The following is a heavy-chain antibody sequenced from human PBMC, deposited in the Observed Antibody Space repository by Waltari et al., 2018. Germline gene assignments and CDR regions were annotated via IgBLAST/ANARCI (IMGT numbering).Heavy chain of an antibody. Sequence: EVQLLESGGGLIQPGGYLRLSCVSSGFTFRSYAMNWVRQAPGKGLEWVSGISGRGYRTYYADSVKGRFTISRDNSKNTLYLQMRSLRAEDMALYYCVKEPNGTSSLHWGQGTLVTVSS. CDR1: GFTFRSYA. J-gene: IGHJ4*02. D-gene: IGHD6-6*01. V-gene: IGHV3-23*01. CDR2: ISGRGYRT. CDR3: VKEPNGTSSLH.